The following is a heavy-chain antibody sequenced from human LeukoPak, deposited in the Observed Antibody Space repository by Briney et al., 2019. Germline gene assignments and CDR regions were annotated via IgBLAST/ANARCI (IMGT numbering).Heavy chain of an antibody. CDR1: GFTVSSNY. D-gene: IGHD2-2*01. V-gene: IGHV3-53*01. J-gene: IGHJ4*02. Sequence: PGGSLRLSCAASGFTVSSNYMSWVRQAPGKGLEWVSVIYSGGSTYYADSVKGRFTISRDNAKNSLYLQMNSLRAEDTAVYYCARAEGYCSSTSCTYYFDYWGQGTLVTVSS. CDR2: IYSGGST. CDR3: ARAEGYCSSTSCTYYFDY.